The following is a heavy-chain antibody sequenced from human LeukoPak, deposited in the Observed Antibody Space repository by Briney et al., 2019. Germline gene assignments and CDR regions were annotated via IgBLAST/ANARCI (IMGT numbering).Heavy chain of an antibody. J-gene: IGHJ4*02. D-gene: IGHD6-25*01. Sequence: SETLSLTCTVSGGSISSGGHYWSWIRQHPGKGLEWIGYIYYSGSTYYNPSLKSRVTISVDTSKNQFSLKLSSVTAADTAVYYCARKVRAAGAFDYWGQGTLVTVSS. V-gene: IGHV4-31*03. CDR3: ARKVRAAGAFDY. CDR2: IYYSGST. CDR1: GGSISSGGHY.